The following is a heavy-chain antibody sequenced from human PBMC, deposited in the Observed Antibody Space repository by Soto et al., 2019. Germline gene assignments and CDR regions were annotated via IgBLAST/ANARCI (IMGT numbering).Heavy chain of an antibody. CDR3: ATISWSGGRFGGY. J-gene: IGHJ4*02. CDR2: IRGSGDT. D-gene: IGHD6-19*01. CDR1: GFTFGNYD. Sequence: EVQLLESGGGLIQPGGSLRLSCAASGFTFGNYDMSWVRQAPGEGLEWVSGIRGSGDTYYADSFQGRFIISRDNSENTVYLQMHSLRAEDTAVYYCATISWSGGRFGGYWGQGTLVTVSS. V-gene: IGHV3-23*01.